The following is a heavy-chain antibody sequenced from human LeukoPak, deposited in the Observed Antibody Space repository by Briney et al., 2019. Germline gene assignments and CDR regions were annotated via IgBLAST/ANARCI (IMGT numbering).Heavy chain of an antibody. V-gene: IGHV3-30-3*01. Sequence: GGSLRLSCAASGFTFSSYAMHWVRQAPGKGLEWVAVISYDGSNKYYADSVKGRFTISRDNSKNTLYLQMNSLRAEDTAVYYCARDPRNDYGGIPGSYYFDYWGQGTLVTVSS. CDR2: ISYDGSNK. CDR1: GFTFSSYA. J-gene: IGHJ4*02. CDR3: ARDPRNDYGGIPGSYYFDY. D-gene: IGHD4-23*01.